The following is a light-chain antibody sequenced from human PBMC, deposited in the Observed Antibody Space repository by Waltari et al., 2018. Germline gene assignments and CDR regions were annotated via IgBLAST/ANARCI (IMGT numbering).Light chain of an antibody. CDR2: AVT. CDR1: SSDVGGYNY. Sequence: QSALTQPASVSGSPGQSITIPCTGTSSDVGGYNYFSWYQQHPGKAPKLMIYAVTNRPSGVSNRLSGSKSGNTASLTISGLQAEDEADYYCSSYTSSNTLGFGTGTKVTVL. CDR3: SSYTSSNTLG. V-gene: IGLV2-14*03. J-gene: IGLJ1*01.